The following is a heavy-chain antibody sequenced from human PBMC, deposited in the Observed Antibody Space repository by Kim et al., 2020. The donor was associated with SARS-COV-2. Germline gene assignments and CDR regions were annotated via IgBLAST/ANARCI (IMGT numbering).Heavy chain of an antibody. Sequence: GGSLRLSCAASGFTFSNAWMSWVRQAPGKGLEWVGRIKSKTDGGTTDYAAPVKGRFTISRDDSKNTLYLQMNSLKTEDTAVYYCTTRDGNYGGNSGNAFDIWGQGTMVTVSS. CDR3: TTRDGNYGGNSGNAFDI. CDR2: IKSKTDGGTT. J-gene: IGHJ3*02. D-gene: IGHD4-17*01. V-gene: IGHV3-15*01. CDR1: GFTFSNAW.